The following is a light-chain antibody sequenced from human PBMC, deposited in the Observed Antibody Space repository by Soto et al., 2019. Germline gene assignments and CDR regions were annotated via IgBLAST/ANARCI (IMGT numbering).Light chain of an antibody. CDR1: QAVTNSF. J-gene: IGKJ3*01. CDR2: GIS. V-gene: IGKV3-20*01. CDR3: QQYGSSAFT. Sequence: ENVLTQSPGTLSLSPGERATLSCRASQAVTNSFFAWYLQKPGQAPRLLIYGISSRATGISDRFSGSGSGTDFTLTISRLEPEDFAVYYCQQYGSSAFTFGPGTKVDIK.